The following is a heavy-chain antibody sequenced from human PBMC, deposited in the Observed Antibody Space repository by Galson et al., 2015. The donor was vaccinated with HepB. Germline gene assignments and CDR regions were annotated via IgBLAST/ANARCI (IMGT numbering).Heavy chain of an antibody. J-gene: IGHJ4*02. CDR3: ARHAGYDWSRKLDY. V-gene: IGHV2-5*02. CDR1: GFSLSTSGVG. Sequence: PALVKPTQTLTLTCTFSGFSLSTSGVGVGWIRQPPGKALEWLALIYWDDDKRYSPSLSSRLTITKDTSKNQVVLTMTNMDPVDTATYYCARHAGYDWSRKLDYWGQGTLVTVSS. D-gene: IGHD1-20*01. CDR2: IYWDDDK.